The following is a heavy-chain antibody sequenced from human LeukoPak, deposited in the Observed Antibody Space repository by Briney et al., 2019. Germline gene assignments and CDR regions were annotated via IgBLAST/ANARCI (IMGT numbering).Heavy chain of an antibody. CDR2: ISYDGSNK. V-gene: IGHV3-30-3*01. CDR3: ARDPCSTNCYGNY. CDR1: GFTFSSYA. Sequence: PGGSLRLSCAASGFTFSSYAMHWVRQAPGKGLEWVAVISYDGSNKYYADSVKGRFTISRDNSKNTLYLQMNSLRAEDTAVYYCARDPCSTNCYGNYWGQGTLVTVSS. J-gene: IGHJ4*02. D-gene: IGHD2-2*01.